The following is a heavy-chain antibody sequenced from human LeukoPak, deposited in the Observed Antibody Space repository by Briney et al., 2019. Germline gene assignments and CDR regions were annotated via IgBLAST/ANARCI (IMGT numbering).Heavy chain of an antibody. CDR2: ISYDGSNK. J-gene: IGHJ4*02. CDR1: GFTFSSYG. V-gene: IGHV3-30*18. CDR3: AKDRGRGSFDY. Sequence: GGSLRLSCAASGFTFSSYGMHRVRQAPGKGLEWVAVISYDGSNKYYADSVKGRFTISRDNSKNTLYLQMNSLRAEDTAVYYCAKDRGRGSFDYWGQGTLVTVSS. D-gene: IGHD2-15*01.